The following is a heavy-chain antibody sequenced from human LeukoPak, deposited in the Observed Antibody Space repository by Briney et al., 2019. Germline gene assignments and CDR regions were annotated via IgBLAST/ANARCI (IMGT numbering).Heavy chain of an antibody. CDR1: GFTFSRFR. CDR3: ATQFGWFDP. D-gene: IGHD3-10*01. CDR2: VNSDGSST. V-gene: IGHV3-74*01. J-gene: IGHJ5*02. Sequence: GGSLRLSCAASGFTFSRFRMSWVRQPPGKGLVWVSRVNSDGSSTTYADSVKGRFTISRDNAKNTVYLQMNSLRAEDTAVYYCATQFGWFDPWGQGTLVTVSS.